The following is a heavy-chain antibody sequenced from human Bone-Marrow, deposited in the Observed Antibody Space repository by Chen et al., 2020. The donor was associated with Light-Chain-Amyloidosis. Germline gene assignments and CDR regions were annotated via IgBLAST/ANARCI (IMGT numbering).Heavy chain of an antibody. CDR3: AKDISYDDILPGYPADAFDI. CDR2: ISGSGGSR. D-gene: IGHD3-9*01. J-gene: IGHJ3*02. CDR1: GFAFSWYS. V-gene: IGHV3-23*04. Sequence: EVEVVEAGGGPLQRGGALRLSWAGSGFAFSWYSMSWVRQAPGKGVGWVSTISGSGGSRYYGDSVKGRLTISRDNSKNALFLQMNSLRAEDTAVYYCAKDISYDDILPGYPADAFDIWGQGTMVTVSS.